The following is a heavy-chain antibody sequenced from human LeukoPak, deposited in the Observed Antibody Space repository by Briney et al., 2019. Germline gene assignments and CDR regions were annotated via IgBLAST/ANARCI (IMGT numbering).Heavy chain of an antibody. D-gene: IGHD5-24*01. V-gene: IGHV3-7*03. CDR1: GFIFSNYW. J-gene: IGHJ4*02. CDR3: ARHGGRDGYNLPPHFDY. Sequence: GGSLRLSCAASGFIFSNYWMSWVRQAPGKGLEWVANIKQDGSEKYYVDSVKGRFTISRDNAKNSLYLQMNSLRAEDTAVYYCARHGGRDGYNLPPHFDYWGQGTLVTVSS. CDR2: IKQDGSEK.